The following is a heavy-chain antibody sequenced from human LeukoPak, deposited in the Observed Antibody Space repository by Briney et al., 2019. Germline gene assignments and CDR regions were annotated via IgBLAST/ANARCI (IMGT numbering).Heavy chain of an antibody. CDR3: ARAVRSMVRGVINYYGMDV. CDR2: IYYSGST. Sequence: NPSETLSLTCTVSGGSIGSYYWSWIRQPPGKGLEWIGYIYYSGSTNYNPSLRSRVTISIDTSKSLFSLNLSSVTAADTAVYYCARAVRSMVRGVINYYGMDVWGQGTTVTVSS. J-gene: IGHJ6*02. CDR1: GGSIGSYY. V-gene: IGHV4-59*01. D-gene: IGHD3-10*01.